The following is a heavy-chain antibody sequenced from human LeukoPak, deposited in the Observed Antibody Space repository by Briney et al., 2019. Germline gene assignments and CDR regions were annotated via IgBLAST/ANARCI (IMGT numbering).Heavy chain of an antibody. D-gene: IGHD1-1*01. J-gene: IGHJ4*02. CDR1: GGTFSSYA. V-gene: IGHV1-69*13. Sequence: ASVKVSCKASGGTFSSYAISWVRQAPGQGLEWMGGIIPIFGTANYAQKFQGRVTITADESTSTAYMELSSLRSEDTAEYYCARSNDLYYFDYWGQGTLVTVSS. CDR3: ARSNDLYYFDY. CDR2: IIPIFGTA.